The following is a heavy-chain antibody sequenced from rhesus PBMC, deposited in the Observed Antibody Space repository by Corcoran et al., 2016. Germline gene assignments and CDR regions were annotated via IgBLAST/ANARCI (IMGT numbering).Heavy chain of an antibody. V-gene: IGHV4-169*02. Sequence: QLQLQESGPGLVKPSETLSVTCAVSGGSISSSYWSWIRQAPGKGLEWIGYIYGSVSSTNDNPSLKSRSPLAVDTSQNRLSLNLSAVTTADTAVYYCARDRGYCSSTYCSSGYFDYWGQGVLVTVSS. D-gene: IGHD2-15*01. CDR2: IYGSVSST. J-gene: IGHJ4*01. CDR1: GGSISSSY. CDR3: ARDRGYCSSTYCSSGYFDY.